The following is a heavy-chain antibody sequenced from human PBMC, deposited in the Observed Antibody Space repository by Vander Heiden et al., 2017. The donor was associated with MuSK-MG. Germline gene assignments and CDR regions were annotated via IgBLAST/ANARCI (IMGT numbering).Heavy chain of an antibody. D-gene: IGHD6-25*01. CDR2: IKSKTEGGTT. CDR3: TTGRLI. J-gene: IGHJ3*02. V-gene: IGHV3-15*01. CDR1: GFTFSTAW. Sequence: EVQLVESGGGLVKPGGSLRLSCAASGFTFSTAWMSWVRQAPGKGLEWVGRIKSKTEGGTTDYAAPVKGRFTISRDDSKNTMYLQMNSLKTEDTAGYYCTTGRLIWGQGTMVTVSS.